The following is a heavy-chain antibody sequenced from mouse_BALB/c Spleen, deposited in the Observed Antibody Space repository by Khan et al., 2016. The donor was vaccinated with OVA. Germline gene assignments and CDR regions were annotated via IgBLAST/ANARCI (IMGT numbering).Heavy chain of an antibody. D-gene: IGHD1-2*01. CDR1: GYSITSGYG. V-gene: IGHV3-2*02. Sequence: EVQLLETGPGLVKPSQSLSLTCTVTGYSITSGYGWNWIRQFPGNKLEWMGYISYSGSTNYNPSLKSRISITRKPSKNPFFLQLNSVTTEDTATYYCARTARIKYWGQGTTLTVSS. CDR2: ISYSGST. CDR3: ARTARIKY. J-gene: IGHJ2*01.